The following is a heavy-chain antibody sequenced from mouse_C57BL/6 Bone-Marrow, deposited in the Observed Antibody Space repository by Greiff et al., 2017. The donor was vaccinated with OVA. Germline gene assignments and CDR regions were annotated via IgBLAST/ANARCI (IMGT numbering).Heavy chain of an antibody. CDR1: GYSITSDY. D-gene: IGHD2-2*01. CDR3: ERYHGYDGAMDY. J-gene: IGHJ4*01. V-gene: IGHV3-8*01. CDR2: ISYSGST. Sequence: EVQRVESGPGLAKPSQTLSLTCSVSGYSITSDYWNWIRKFPGNKLEYMGYISYSGSTYYNPSLKNRISITRDTSKNQYYMQLNSVTTEDTATYYCERYHGYDGAMDYWGQGTSVTVSS.